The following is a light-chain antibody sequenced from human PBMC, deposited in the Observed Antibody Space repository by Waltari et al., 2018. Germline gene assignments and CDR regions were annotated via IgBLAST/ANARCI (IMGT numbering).Light chain of an antibody. CDR1: SSDVGGYNY. CDR2: DVR. Sequence: QSALTQPASVSGSPGQSITLSCTGTSSDVGGYNYVSWYQHHPGKAPKLMIFDVRSRPSGVSNRFSGSKSGNTASLTISGLQAEDEADYYRSSYTSSTTYVFGAGTKVTVL. CDR3: SSYTSSTTYV. J-gene: IGLJ1*01. V-gene: IGLV2-14*03.